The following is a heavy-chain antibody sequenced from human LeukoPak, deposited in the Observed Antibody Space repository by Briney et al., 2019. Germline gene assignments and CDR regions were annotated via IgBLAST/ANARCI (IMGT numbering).Heavy chain of an antibody. D-gene: IGHD3-3*01. CDR2: IYDGGST. CDR1: GFTVSSKY. CDR3: AKAEEWSNFDY. Sequence: GGSLRLSCAASGFTVSSKYISWVRLAPGKGLEWVSVIYDGGSTYYADSVKGRFTISRDNSKNTLYLQMNSLRAEDTAVYYCAKAEEWSNFDYWGQGTLVTVSS. J-gene: IGHJ4*02. V-gene: IGHV3-53*05.